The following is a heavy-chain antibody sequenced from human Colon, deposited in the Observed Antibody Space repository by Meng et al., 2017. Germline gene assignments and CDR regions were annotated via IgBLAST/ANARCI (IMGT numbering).Heavy chain of an antibody. Sequence: QVQVQESGPGFVRPSETLSLPCTVSGASVSSDSHYWSWIRQSPGKGLEWIGYIYYTGNTNYNPSLASRVSMSLDTSKNHFSLHLTSVTAADTAIYYCARVNGDFDEAWLDPWGQGTLVTVSS. D-gene: IGHD4-17*01. CDR2: IYYTGNT. J-gene: IGHJ5*02. V-gene: IGHV4-61*03. CDR1: GASVSSDSHY. CDR3: ARVNGDFDEAWLDP.